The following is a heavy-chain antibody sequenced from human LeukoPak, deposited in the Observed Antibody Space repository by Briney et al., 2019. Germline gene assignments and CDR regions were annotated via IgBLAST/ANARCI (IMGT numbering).Heavy chain of an antibody. CDR2: INHSGST. J-gene: IGHJ4*02. CDR1: GGSFSGYY. D-gene: IGHD3-3*01. V-gene: IGHV4-34*01. CDR3: ARGPLIWSGYYTGSSDFDY. Sequence: SETLSLTCAVYGGSFSGYYWSWLRQPPGKGLEWIGEINHSGSTNYNPSLKSRVTISVDTSKNQFSLKLSSVTAADTAVYYCARGPLIWSGYYTGSSDFDYWGQGTLVTVSS.